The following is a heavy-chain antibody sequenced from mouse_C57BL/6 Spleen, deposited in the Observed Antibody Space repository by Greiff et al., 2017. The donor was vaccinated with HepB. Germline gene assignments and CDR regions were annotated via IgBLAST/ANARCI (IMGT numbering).Heavy chain of an antibody. Sequence: QVQLQQSGAELVKPGASVKLSCKASGYNFTSYWMQWVKQRPGQGLEWIGEIDPSDSYTNYNQKFKGKATMTVDTSSSTAYMQLSSLTSEDSSVCDTAGTALMDDWGQGTTLTVSS. CDR1: GYNFTSYW. CDR3: AGTALMDD. J-gene: IGHJ4*01. CDR2: IDPSDSYT. V-gene: IGHV1-50*01. D-gene: IGHD3-3*01.